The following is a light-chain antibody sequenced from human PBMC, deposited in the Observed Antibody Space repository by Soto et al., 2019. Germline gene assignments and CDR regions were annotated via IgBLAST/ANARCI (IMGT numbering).Light chain of an antibody. V-gene: IGLV2-23*02. CDR3: CLYGGSSNYVV. J-gene: IGLJ2*01. Sequence: QSVLTQPASVSGSPGQSITISCTGTSSDVGKYNFVSWYRQHPGKAPKLIIFEVTKRPSGVSNRFSGSKSGNTASLTISGLQAEEEADYYCCLYGGSSNYVVFGGGTKVTVL. CDR1: SSDVGKYNF. CDR2: EVT.